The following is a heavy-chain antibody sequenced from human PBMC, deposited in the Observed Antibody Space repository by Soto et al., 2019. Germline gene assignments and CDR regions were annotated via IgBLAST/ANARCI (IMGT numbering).Heavy chain of an antibody. CDR2: INHSGST. V-gene: IGHV4-34*01. J-gene: IGHJ5*02. CDR1: GGSFSGYY. D-gene: IGHD6-6*01. CDR3: ARGPRPWFDP. Sequence: QVQLQQWGAGLLKPSETLSLTCAVYGGSFSGYYWSWIRQPPGKGLEWIGEINHSGSTNYNPSLKSRVTISVDTSKNQFSLKLSSVTAADTAVYYCARGPRPWFDPWGPGTLVTVSS.